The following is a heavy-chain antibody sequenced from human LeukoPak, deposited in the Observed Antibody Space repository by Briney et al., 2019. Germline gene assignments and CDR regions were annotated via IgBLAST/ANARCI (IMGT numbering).Heavy chain of an antibody. CDR3: AKVGSIMITFGGVIAD. D-gene: IGHD3-16*02. CDR2: ISYDGSNK. CDR1: RFTFSSYG. J-gene: IGHJ4*02. Sequence: GGSLRLSCAASRFTFSSYGMHWVRQAPGKGLEWVAVISYDGSNKYYADSVKGRFTISRDNSKNTLYLQMNSLRAEDTAVYYCAKVGSIMITFGGVIADRGQGTLVTVSS. V-gene: IGHV3-30*18.